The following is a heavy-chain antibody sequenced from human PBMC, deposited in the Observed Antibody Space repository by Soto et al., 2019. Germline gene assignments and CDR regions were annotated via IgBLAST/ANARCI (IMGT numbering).Heavy chain of an antibody. CDR1: GSTFSSYW. CDR2: INSDGSST. D-gene: IGHD2-15*01. CDR3: ARDGLVVAATRGYYYYYYGMGV. Sequence: GGSLRLSCAASGSTFSSYWMHWVRQAPGKGLVWVSRINSDGSSTSYADSVKGRFTISRDNAKNTLYLQMNSLRAEDTAVYYCARDGLVVAATRGYYYYYYGMGVWGQGTTVTVSS. J-gene: IGHJ6*02. V-gene: IGHV3-74*01.